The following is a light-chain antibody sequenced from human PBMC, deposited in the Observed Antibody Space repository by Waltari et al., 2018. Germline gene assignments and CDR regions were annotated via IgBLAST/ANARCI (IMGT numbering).Light chain of an antibody. CDR3: QQYEDWPRHS. CDR2: GAY. CDR1: PNAGTS. Sequence: EIVVTQSPATLSVSPGERVTLSCRASPNAGTSLAWYQQKPGQTPRLLIFGAYSRASGVPARFSGSGSGTDFTLAISSLQSEDFAVYYCQQYEDWPRHSFGGGTKVQIE. V-gene: IGKV3-15*01. J-gene: IGKJ4*01.